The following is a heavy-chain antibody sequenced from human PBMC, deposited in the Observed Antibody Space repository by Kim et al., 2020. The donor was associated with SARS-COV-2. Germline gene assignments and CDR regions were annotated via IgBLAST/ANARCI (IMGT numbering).Heavy chain of an antibody. D-gene: IGHD2-2*01. CDR3: ARDSRPNCSSTSCYPWF. CDR2: ISYDGSNK. CDR1: GFTFSSYG. Sequence: GGSLRLSCAASGFTFSSYGMHWVRQAPGKGLEWVAVISYDGSNKYYADSVKGRFTISRDNSKNTLYLQMNSLRAEDTAVYYCARDSRPNCSSTSCYPWF. J-gene: IGHJ5*01. V-gene: IGHV3-33*05.